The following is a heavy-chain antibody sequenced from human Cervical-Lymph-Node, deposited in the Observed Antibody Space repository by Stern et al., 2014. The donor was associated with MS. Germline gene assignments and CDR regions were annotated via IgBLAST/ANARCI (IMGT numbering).Heavy chain of an antibody. CDR2: INPSGGST. J-gene: IGHJ6*02. CDR3: AREVAGHRLGMMDV. Sequence: QVQLVQSGAEVKKPGASVKVSCKASGYTFTNYYIRWVRQAPGQGLEWMGIINPSGGSTNYAQKFQGRVTMTRDTSTSTVYMELSSLRSEDTAVYYCAREVAGHRLGMMDVWGQGTTVTVSS. CDR1: GYTFTNYY. D-gene: IGHD6-19*01. V-gene: IGHV1-46*01.